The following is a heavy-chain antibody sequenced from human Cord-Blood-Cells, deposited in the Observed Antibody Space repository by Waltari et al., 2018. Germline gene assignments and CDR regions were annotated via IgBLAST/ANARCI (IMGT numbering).Heavy chain of an antibody. V-gene: IGHV1-69*01. CDR2: IIPIFGTA. CDR1: GGTFSSYA. CDR3: ARDHCSGGSCYSWNNWFDP. D-gene: IGHD2-15*01. Sequence: QVQLVQSGAEVKKPGSSVKVSCKASGGTFSSYAISWVRQAPGQGLEWMGGIIPIFGTANYAQKFQGRVTITADESTSTAYMELSSLRSEDTAVYYCARDHCSGGSCYSWNNWFDPWGQGTLVTVSS. J-gene: IGHJ5*02.